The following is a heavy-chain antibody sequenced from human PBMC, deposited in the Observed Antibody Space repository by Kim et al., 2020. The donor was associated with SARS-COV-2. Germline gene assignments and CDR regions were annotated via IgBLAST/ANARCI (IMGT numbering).Heavy chain of an antibody. Sequence: GESLKISCKGSGYSFTSYWISWVRQMPGKGLEWMGRIDPSDSYTNYSPSFQGHVTISADKSISTAYLQWSSLKASDTAMYYCARRPYYDSSGYWNWFDPWGQGTLVTVSS. V-gene: IGHV5-10-1*01. J-gene: IGHJ5*02. CDR2: IDPSDSYT. CDR3: ARRPYYDSSGYWNWFDP. CDR1: GYSFTSYW. D-gene: IGHD3-22*01.